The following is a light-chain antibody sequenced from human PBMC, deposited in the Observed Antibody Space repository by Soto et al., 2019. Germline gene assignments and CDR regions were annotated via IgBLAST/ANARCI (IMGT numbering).Light chain of an antibody. Sequence: EIVMTPSPATLSVSPGERATLSCRASQSVSSNLAWYQQKPGQAPRLLIYGASTSATGIPARFSGSGSGTDFTLTISSLQSEDFAVYYCQQYNNWPPWTFGQGTKVEIK. CDR2: GAS. V-gene: IGKV3-15*01. J-gene: IGKJ1*01. CDR3: QQYNNWPPWT. CDR1: QSVSSN.